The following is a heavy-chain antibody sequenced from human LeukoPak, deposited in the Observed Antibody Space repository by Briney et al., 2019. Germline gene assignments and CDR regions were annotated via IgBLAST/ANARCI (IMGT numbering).Heavy chain of an antibody. CDR2: ISAYNGNT. CDR1: GYTFTSYG. D-gene: IGHD3-9*01. V-gene: IGHV1-18*01. CDR3: ARVSRIDWSRYGVDV. J-gene: IGHJ6*02. Sequence: ASVKVSCKASGYTFTSYGISWVRQAPGQGLEWMGWISAYNGNTNYAQKLQGRVTMTTDTSTSTAYMELRSLRSDDTAVYYCARVSRIDWSRYGVDVWGQGTTVTVSS.